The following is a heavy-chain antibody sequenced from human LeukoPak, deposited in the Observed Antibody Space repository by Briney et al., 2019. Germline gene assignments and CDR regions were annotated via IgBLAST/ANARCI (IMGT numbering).Heavy chain of an antibody. Sequence: ASVKVSCKASGYTFTDIYIHWVRQHPGQELEWMGWISPNSGGTNNSHKFQGRVTMTRDTSIRTAYMELSRLTSDDTAVYFCTREWGEYFQHWGQGTLVTVSS. CDR3: TREWGEYFQH. D-gene: IGHD1-26*01. V-gene: IGHV1-2*02. CDR2: ISPNSGGT. J-gene: IGHJ1*01. CDR1: GYTFTDIY.